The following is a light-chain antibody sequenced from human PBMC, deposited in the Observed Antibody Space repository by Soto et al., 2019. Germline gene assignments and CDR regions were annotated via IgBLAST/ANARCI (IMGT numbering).Light chain of an antibody. V-gene: IGLV2-14*01. J-gene: IGLJ2*01. CDR3: SSYRGSSTQV. Sequence: QSALTQPASVSGSPGQSITISCTGTSSDVGGYNYVSWYQQHPGKAPKLMIYDVSNRPSGVSDRFSGSKSGNTASLTISGLQAEDEADYYCSSYRGSSTQVFGRGTKLTVL. CDR2: DVS. CDR1: SSDVGGYNY.